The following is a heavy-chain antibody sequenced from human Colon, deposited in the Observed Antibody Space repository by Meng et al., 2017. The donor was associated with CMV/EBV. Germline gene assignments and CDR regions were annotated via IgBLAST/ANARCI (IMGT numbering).Heavy chain of an antibody. J-gene: IGHJ1*01. CDR3: SRGMDSNVLQQ. D-gene: IGHD4-11*01. CDR1: GFTSTTNW. Sequence: LSCAASGFTSTTNWMQWVRQAPGKGLVWVSRINSDGSNTNYADSVKGRFTISRNNAKNTLYLQMNSLRAEDMGVYYCSRGMDSNVLQQWGQGTLVTVSS. CDR2: INSDGSNT. V-gene: IGHV3-74*01.